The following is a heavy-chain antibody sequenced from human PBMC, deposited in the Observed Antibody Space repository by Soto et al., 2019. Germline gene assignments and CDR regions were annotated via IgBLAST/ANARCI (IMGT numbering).Heavy chain of an antibody. V-gene: IGHV4-59*01. CDR3: ARERGYYYGSGSYRSTDAFDI. Sequence: PSETLSLTCTVSGGSISSYYWSWIRQPPGKGLEWIGYIYYSGSTNYNPSLKSRVTISVDTSKNQFSLKLSSVTAAGTAVYYCARERGYYYGSGSYRSTDAFDIWGQGTMVTVSS. D-gene: IGHD3-10*01. J-gene: IGHJ3*02. CDR2: IYYSGST. CDR1: GGSISSYY.